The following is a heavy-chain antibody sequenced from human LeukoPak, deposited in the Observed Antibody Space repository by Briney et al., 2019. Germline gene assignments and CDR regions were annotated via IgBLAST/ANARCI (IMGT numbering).Heavy chain of an antibody. D-gene: IGHD4-17*01. V-gene: IGHV3-74*01. J-gene: IGHJ4*02. Sequence: GGSLRLSYAASGFTYSSYRMHWVRQAPGKGLVWVSRINSDGTSTKYADSVKGRFTISRDNAKNTLYLQMNSLRAENTAVYYCARDYGVHFDYWGQGTLVTVSS. CDR1: GFTYSSYR. CDR2: INSDGTST. CDR3: ARDYGVHFDY.